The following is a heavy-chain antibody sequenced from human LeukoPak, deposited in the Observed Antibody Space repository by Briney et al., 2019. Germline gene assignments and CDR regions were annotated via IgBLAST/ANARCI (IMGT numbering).Heavy chain of an antibody. CDR3: ARNTETAIPLPYYFDY. D-gene: IGHD2-21*02. J-gene: IGHJ4*02. V-gene: IGHV1-3*04. CDR1: GYTFTSYA. CDR2: INTGNGNT. Sequence: ASVKVSCKASGYTFTSYAMHWVRQAPGQRLECMGWINTGNGNTKYSQKFQGRVTITRDTSASTAYMNLSSLRSEDTAVYYCARNTETAIPLPYYFDYWGQGTLVTVSS.